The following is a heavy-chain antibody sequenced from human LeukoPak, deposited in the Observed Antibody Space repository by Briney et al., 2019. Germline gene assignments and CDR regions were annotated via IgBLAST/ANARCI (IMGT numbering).Heavy chain of an antibody. CDR2: IKTKAESYAT. CDR1: GFTFSGSD. D-gene: IGHD3-10*02. J-gene: IGHJ2*01. CDR3: SRRMFTADWHLDL. Sequence: PGGSLRLSCAASGFTFSGSDIHWVRQASGKGLEWIGRIKTKAESYATAYVVSVTGMFTISRDDSKNAAFLQMNSLKTEDTAVYYCSRRMFTADWHLDLWGRGTLVTVSS. V-gene: IGHV3-73*01.